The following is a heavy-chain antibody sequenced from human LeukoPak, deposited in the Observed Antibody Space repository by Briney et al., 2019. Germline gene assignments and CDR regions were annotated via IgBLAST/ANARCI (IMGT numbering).Heavy chain of an antibody. CDR1: GFTFSSYS. J-gene: IGHJ4*02. CDR3: ASTTVTTKIVGFDY. CDR2: ISSSSSTI. D-gene: IGHD4-17*01. Sequence: GGSLRLSCAASGFTFSSYSTNWVRQAPGKGLEWVSYISSSSSTIYYADSVKGRFTISRDNAKNSPYLQMNSLRAEDTAVYYCASTTVTTKIVGFDYWGQGTLVTVSS. V-gene: IGHV3-48*01.